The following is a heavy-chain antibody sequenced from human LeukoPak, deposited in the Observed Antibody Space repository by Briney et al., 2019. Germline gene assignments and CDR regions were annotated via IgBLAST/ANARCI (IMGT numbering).Heavy chain of an antibody. CDR3: GVVY. J-gene: IGHJ4*02. V-gene: IGHV3-7*01. Sequence: GGSLRLSCAASGFTFSTSWMNWVRQAPGKGLEWVANINQDGSEKYYDDSVKGRFSISRDNAKNSLYLQMNSLRAEDTAVYYCGVVYWGQGILVTVSS. CDR2: INQDGSEK. CDR1: GFTFSTSW.